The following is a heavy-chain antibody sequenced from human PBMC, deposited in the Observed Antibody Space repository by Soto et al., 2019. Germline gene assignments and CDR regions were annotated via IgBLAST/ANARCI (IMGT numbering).Heavy chain of an antibody. Sequence: EVQLLESGGGLVQPGGSLRLSCAASGFTFSSYAMSWVRQAPGKGLEWVSAISGSGGSTYYADSVKGQFTISRDNSKNTLYLQMNSLRAEDTAVYYCAKDPQGIRFLEWLLPDYFDYWGQGTLVTVSS. CDR2: ISGSGGST. V-gene: IGHV3-23*01. D-gene: IGHD3-3*01. CDR3: AKDPQGIRFLEWLLPDYFDY. J-gene: IGHJ4*02. CDR1: GFTFSSYA.